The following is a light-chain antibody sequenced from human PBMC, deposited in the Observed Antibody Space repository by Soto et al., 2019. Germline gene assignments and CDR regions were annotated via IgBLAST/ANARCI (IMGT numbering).Light chain of an antibody. CDR3: QQYDIWPPT. J-gene: IGKJ1*01. Sequence: EIMMTQSPAILSVSAGERATLSCRAGQSVSTNLAWFQQKPAKTPRLLFNGASPRATGIPARFTGSGSGTEFILTISSLQSEDFAVYYCQQYDIWPPTFGQGTKVDTK. CDR1: QSVSTN. CDR2: GAS. V-gene: IGKV3-15*01.